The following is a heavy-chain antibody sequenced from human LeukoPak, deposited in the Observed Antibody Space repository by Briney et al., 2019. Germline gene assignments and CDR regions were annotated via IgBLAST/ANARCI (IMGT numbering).Heavy chain of an antibody. J-gene: IGHJ6*03. V-gene: IGHV3-21*01. CDR1: GFYFSSYS. D-gene: IGHD1-1*01. CDR3: ARVEATTGRNYHYYYMDV. Sequence: GGSLRLSCGASGFYFSSYSMNWVRQAPGKGLEWVSSINSGSTYMYYADSAKGRFTISRDNAKNSLHLQMDSLRAEDTAVYFCARVEATTGRNYHYYYMDVWGKGTTVTVSS. CDR2: INSGSTYM.